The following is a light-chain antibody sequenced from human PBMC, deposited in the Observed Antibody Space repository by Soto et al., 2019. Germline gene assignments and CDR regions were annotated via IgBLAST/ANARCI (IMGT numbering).Light chain of an antibody. CDR2: KAS. CDR1: QSVRSW. V-gene: IGKV1-5*03. CDR3: QQYNSYPIT. Sequence: DIQMTQSPSTLSASVGDRVTITCRASQSVRSWLAWYQQKPGKAPKLLIYKASSLESGVPSRFSGSGSGTDFTLTISSLQPDDFATYNCQQYNSYPITFGQGTRLEIK. J-gene: IGKJ5*01.